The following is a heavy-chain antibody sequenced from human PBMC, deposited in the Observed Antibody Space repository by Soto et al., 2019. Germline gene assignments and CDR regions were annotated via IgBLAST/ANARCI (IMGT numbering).Heavy chain of an antibody. CDR3: ARDCTFSGGSCY. Sequence: QVQLVQSGAEVKKPGSSVKVSCKASGGTFSSYTISWVRQAPGQGLEWMGRIIPILGIANYAQKFKGRVTITADKSTSTAYMELSSLRSEDTAVYYCARDCTFSGGSCYWGQGTLVTVSS. J-gene: IGHJ4*02. V-gene: IGHV1-69*08. CDR1: GGTFSSYT. D-gene: IGHD2-15*01. CDR2: IIPILGIA.